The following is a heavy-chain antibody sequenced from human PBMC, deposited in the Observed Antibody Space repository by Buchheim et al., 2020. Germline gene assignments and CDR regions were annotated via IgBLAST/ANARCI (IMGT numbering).Heavy chain of an antibody. Sequence: EVQLVESGGGLVQPGGSLRLSCAASGFTFSSYWMHWVRQAPGKGLVWVSRINSDGSSTSYADSVKGRFTISRDNAKNTLYLQMNSLRAEDTAVYYCAKDGHCSGGSCYPNHFDYWGQGTL. CDR1: GFTFSSYW. V-gene: IGHV3-74*01. D-gene: IGHD2-15*01. J-gene: IGHJ4*02. CDR3: AKDGHCSGGSCYPNHFDY. CDR2: INSDGSST.